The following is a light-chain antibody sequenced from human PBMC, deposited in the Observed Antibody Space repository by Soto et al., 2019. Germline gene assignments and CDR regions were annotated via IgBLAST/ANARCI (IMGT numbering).Light chain of an antibody. J-gene: IGLJ2*01. CDR1: SSDVGGYNY. CDR3: SSYTSSSTLVV. Sequence: QSALTQPASVSGSPGQSITISCTGTSSDVGGYNYVSWYQQHPGKAPKLMIYDVSNRPSGVSNRFSGSKSGNTASLTISGLQAEDEAYYYCSSYTSSSTLVVCGGGTKLPVL. V-gene: IGLV2-14*01. CDR2: DVS.